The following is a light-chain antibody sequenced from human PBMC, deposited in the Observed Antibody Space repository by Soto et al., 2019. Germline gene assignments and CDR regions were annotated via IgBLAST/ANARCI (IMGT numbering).Light chain of an antibody. CDR3: QQYGSSPLT. V-gene: IGKV3-20*01. CDR2: GAS. J-gene: IGKJ3*01. CDR1: QSVSSSY. Sequence: EIELTQSPCTLSLSPGERATLSCRASQSVSSSYLAWYQQKPGQAPRLLIYGASSMATGIPDRFSGSGSGTDFTLTISRLEPEDFAVYYCQQYGSSPLTFGPGTKVDIK.